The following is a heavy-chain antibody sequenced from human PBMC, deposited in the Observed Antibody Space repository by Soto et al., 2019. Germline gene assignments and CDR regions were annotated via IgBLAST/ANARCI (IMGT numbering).Heavy chain of an antibody. CDR3: AKGSIEYRASVDN. Sequence: EVHLLESGGGLVQPGGSLRLSCAASGCSFNSYAMVWVRQAPGKGLEWVSVISARGGSSYFADSVKGRFTISRDNSKNVLSLEMISLRADDTAIYFCAKGSIEYRASVDNWGQGSLVLVSS. J-gene: IGHJ4*02. CDR2: ISARGGSS. D-gene: IGHD3-16*02. V-gene: IGHV3-23*01. CDR1: GCSFNSYA.